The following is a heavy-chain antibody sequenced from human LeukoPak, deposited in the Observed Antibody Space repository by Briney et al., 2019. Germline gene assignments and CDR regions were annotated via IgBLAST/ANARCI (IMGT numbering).Heavy chain of an antibody. CDR2: ISSSSSTI. J-gene: IGHJ5*02. CDR3: VRDPDNSTWFNWFDP. V-gene: IGHV3-48*01. D-gene: IGHD6-13*01. Sequence: GGSLRLSCAASGFTFSSYSMNWVRQAPGKGLEWVSYISSSSSTIYYADSVKGRFTISRDNAKNSLYLQMNSLRAEDTAVYYCVRDPDNSTWFNWFDPWGQGTLVIVSS. CDR1: GFTFSSYS.